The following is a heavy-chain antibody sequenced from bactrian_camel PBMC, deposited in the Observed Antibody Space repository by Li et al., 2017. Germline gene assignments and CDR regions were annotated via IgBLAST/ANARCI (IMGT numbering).Heavy chain of an antibody. J-gene: IGHJ4*01. CDR1: GYVFRNNC. Sequence: VQLVESGGGSVQVGGSLRLSCSTAGYVFRNNCMGWFRQAPGKEREGIAAINTGVGDYVTRYGDSVRGRFSISGDAANNKVYLQMNSLKSEDTATYYCAASSFRGRWNTRWTYNYWGQGTQVTVS. CDR3: AASSFRGRWNTRWTYNY. V-gene: IGHV3S1*01. D-gene: IGHD2*01. CDR2: INTGVGDYVT.